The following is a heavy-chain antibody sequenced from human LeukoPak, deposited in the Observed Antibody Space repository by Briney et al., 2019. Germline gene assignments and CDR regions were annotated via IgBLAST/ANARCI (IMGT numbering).Heavy chain of an antibody. V-gene: IGHV1-69*13. Sequence: SVKVSCKASGGTFSSYAISWVRQAPGQGLEWMGGNIPILGTANYAQKFQGRVTITADESTSTAYMELSSLRSEDTAVYYCARDKMAYYYYYMDVWGKGTTVTVSS. J-gene: IGHJ6*03. CDR2: NIPILGTA. D-gene: IGHD5-24*01. CDR1: GGTFSSYA. CDR3: ARDKMAYYYYYMDV.